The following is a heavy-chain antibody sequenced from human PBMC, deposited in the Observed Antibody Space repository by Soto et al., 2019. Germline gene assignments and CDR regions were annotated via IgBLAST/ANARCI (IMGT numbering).Heavy chain of an antibody. V-gene: IGHV3-48*02. CDR3: ASDWGLYDPDVNRYIPHLDC. CDR2: IGGGSTNT. J-gene: IGHJ4*02. Sequence: EVQLVESGGGLVQSGGSLRLSCAASGFTLSTYGTNWVRQAPGKGLERISFIGGGSTNTYYADSVKGRFTLSRDHAKISLYLYMNKRRDEDTAVYLCASDWGLYDPDVNRYIPHLDCGGQGTLVTVS. CDR1: GFTLSTYG. D-gene: IGHD3-16*01.